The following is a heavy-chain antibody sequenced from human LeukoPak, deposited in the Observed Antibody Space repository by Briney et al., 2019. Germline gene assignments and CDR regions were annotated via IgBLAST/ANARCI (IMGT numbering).Heavy chain of an antibody. D-gene: IGHD5-24*01. CDR1: GGSFSGYY. CDR3: ASHRRDGYNF. CDR2: INHSGST. J-gene: IGHJ4*02. V-gene: IGHV4-34*01. Sequence: SETLSLTCAVYGGSFSGYYWSWIRQPPGKGLEWIGEINHSGSTNYNPSLKSRVTISVDTSKNQFSLKLSSATAADTAVYYCASHRRDGYNFWGQGTLVTVSS.